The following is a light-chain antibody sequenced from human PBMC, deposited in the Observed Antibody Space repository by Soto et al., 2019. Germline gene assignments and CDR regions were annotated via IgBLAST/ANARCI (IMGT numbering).Light chain of an antibody. CDR2: GVY. J-gene: IGKJ1*01. Sequence: IVLTQSPGTLSLSPGERATLSCRASQTGNNNYLAWYQHKSGQAPRLLIYGVYNRASGIPDRFSGSGSGTEFTLTITRLEPEGSAVYFCQHYGYSQWTFGQGTKVDIK. CDR1: QTGNNNY. CDR3: QHYGYSQWT. V-gene: IGKV3-20*01.